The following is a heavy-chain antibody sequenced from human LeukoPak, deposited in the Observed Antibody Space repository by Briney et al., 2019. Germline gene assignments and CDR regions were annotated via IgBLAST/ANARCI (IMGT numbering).Heavy chain of an antibody. CDR1: GYTFTTYN. Sequence: ASVKVSCKASGYTFTTYNINWVRQAPGQGLEWMGWISGYNGNTNYAQKLQGRVTMTTDTSTSTAYMELRSLRSDDTAVYYCARGAVAGTNWFDPWGQGTLVTVSS. D-gene: IGHD6-19*01. V-gene: IGHV1-18*01. CDR3: ARGAVAGTNWFDP. CDR2: ISGYNGNT. J-gene: IGHJ5*02.